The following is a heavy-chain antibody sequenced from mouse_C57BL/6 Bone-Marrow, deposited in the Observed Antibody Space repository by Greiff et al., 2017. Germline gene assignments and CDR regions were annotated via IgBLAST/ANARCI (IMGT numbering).Heavy chain of an antibody. CDR3: ANSALVYPFFDY. CDR2: IHPSDSDT. J-gene: IGHJ2*01. V-gene: IGHV1-74*01. D-gene: IGHD2-10*02. CDR1: GYTFTSYW. Sequence: VQLQQPGAELVKPGASVKVSCKASGYTFTSYWMHWVKQRPGQGLEWIGRIHPSDSDTNYNQKFKGKATLTVDKSSSTAYMQLSSRRSEDSAVYYCANSALVYPFFDYWGQGTTHTVSS.